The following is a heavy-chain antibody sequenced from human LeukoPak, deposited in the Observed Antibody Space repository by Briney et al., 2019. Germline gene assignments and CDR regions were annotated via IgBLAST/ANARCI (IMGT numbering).Heavy chain of an antibody. V-gene: IGHV2-70*04. CDR3: AREETTSCFDY. CDR2: INWDGEK. J-gene: IGHJ4*02. CDR1: GFSLSTRAMR. D-gene: IGHD2-2*01. Sequence: VSGPTLVNPPQTLTLTCSFSGFSLSTRAMRVSWIRQPPGKALEWLARINWDGEKFYTTSLKTRLTISKDTSKNQVVLTMTNMDPVDTATYYCAREETTSCFDYWGQGILVTVSS.